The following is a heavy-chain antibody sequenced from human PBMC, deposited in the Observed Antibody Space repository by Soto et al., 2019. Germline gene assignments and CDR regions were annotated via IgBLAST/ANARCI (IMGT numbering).Heavy chain of an antibody. D-gene: IGHD3-3*01. Sequence: ASVKVSCKVSGYTLTELSMHWVRQAPGKGLEWMGGFDPEDGEASYAQKFQGRVTMTRNTSISTAYMELSSLRSEDTAVYYCARAYYDFWSGPRDYYYYMDVWGKGTTVTVSS. CDR2: FDPEDGEA. CDR1: GYTLTELS. V-gene: IGHV1-24*01. CDR3: ARAYYDFWSGPRDYYYYMDV. J-gene: IGHJ6*03.